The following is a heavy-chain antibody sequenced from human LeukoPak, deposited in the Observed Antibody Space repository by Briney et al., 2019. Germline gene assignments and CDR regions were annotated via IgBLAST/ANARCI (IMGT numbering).Heavy chain of an antibody. D-gene: IGHD3-16*02. Sequence: PGGSLRLSCAASGFTFYNHAMSWIRQAPGKGLEWVSTFRGDTTTYYRDSVKGRFTISRDNSKNTLSLQMNSLRVDDTAVYYCAKDFLLGTLPLEGPTERFGELSLWGWGQGTLVTVSS. CDR3: AKDFLLGTLPLEGPTERFGELSLWG. V-gene: IGHV3-23*01. CDR2: FRGDTTT. J-gene: IGHJ4*02. CDR1: GFTFYNHA.